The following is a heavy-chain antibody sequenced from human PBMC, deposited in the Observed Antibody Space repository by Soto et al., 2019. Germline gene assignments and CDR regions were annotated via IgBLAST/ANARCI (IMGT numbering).Heavy chain of an antibody. CDR2: ISSTTNYI. CDR3: ARESEDFASNFDY. J-gene: IGHJ4*02. Sequence: GGSLRLSCAASGFTFTRYSMNWVRQAPGKGLEWVSSISSTTNYIYYGDSMKGRFTISRDNAKNSLYLEMNSLRAEDTAVYYCARESEDFASNFDYWGQGTLVTVSS. V-gene: IGHV3-21*06. CDR1: GFTFTRYS.